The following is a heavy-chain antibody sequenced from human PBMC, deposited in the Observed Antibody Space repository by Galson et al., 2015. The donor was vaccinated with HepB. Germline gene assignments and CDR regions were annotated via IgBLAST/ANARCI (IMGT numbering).Heavy chain of an antibody. D-gene: IGHD6-25*01. J-gene: IGHJ4*02. CDR3: ARDDSSAWLGY. CDR1: GFTVSSAY. V-gene: IGHV3-66*01. Sequence: SLRLSCAASGFTVSSAYMSWVRQAPGKGLEWVSIIFSGGSAYYAASVKGRFTISRDNSKNTLYLQMNSLRAEDTAVYYCARDDSSAWLGYWGQGTLVTVSS. CDR2: IFSGGSA.